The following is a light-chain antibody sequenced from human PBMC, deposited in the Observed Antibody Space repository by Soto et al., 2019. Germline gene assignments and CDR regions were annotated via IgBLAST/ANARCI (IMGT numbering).Light chain of an antibody. CDR2: ATS. Sequence: DIQLTQSPSSLSASVGDRVTITCRASQAISSYLAWYQQKPGKVPEVLIYATSTLQSEAPSRFSGSGSGTDFTLTISSLQPDDVAIYYCHKYNHAPTFGGGTKVEIK. CDR3: HKYNHAPT. J-gene: IGKJ4*01. V-gene: IGKV1-27*01. CDR1: QAISSY.